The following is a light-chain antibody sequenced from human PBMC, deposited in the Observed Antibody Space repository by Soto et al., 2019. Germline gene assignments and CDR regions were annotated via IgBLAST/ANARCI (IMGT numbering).Light chain of an antibody. J-gene: IGKJ2*01. CDR3: QQLNNWPHA. Sequence: EIVMTQSTAPLYLSPGARATLSCRASQSVSRNLAWYQQKTGQAPRLLIYGASTRATGIPARFSGSGSGTEYTLTISKLQAEEFAVDECQQLNNWPHAFGPGTKVDIK. CDR2: GAS. V-gene: IGKV3-15*01. CDR1: QSVSRN.